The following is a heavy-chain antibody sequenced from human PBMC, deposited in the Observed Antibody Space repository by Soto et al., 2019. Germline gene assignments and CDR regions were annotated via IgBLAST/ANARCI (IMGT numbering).Heavy chain of an antibody. CDR3: ARDRGYSSGWYSRTFDI. V-gene: IGHV4-59*01. CDR1: GGSISSYY. Sequence: QVQLQESGPGLVKPSETLSLTCTVSGGSISSYYWSWIRQPPGKGLEWIGYIYYSGSTNYNPSLKSRVTRSVDTSKNQFSLKLSSVTAADTAVYYCARDRGYSSGWYSRTFDIWGQGTMVTVSS. D-gene: IGHD6-19*01. CDR2: IYYSGST. J-gene: IGHJ3*02.